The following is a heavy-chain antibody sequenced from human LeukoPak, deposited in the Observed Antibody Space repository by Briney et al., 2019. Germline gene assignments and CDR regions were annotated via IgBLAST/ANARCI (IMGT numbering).Heavy chain of an antibody. D-gene: IGHD2-2*01. CDR1: GFIFSSYW. Sequence: GGSLRLSCAASGFIFSSYWMHWVRQAPGKGLVWVSHINNDGSSTNYADSVKGRYTISRDNAKNTLYLQMNSLRAEDTAIYYCATSRTFDYWGQGTLVTVSS. J-gene: IGHJ4*02. CDR2: INNDGSST. V-gene: IGHV3-74*01. CDR3: ATSRTFDY.